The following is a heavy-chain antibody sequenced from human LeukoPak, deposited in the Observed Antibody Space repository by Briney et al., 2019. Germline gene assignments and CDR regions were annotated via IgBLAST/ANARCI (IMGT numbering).Heavy chain of an antibody. CDR3: ARVIDLTAIADY. Sequence: PGGSLRLSYAASGFTFSSYAMYWVRQAPGTGLKWVSRIYRDGSTTDYADSVKGRFTISRDNSKNTLYLQMNSLRAEDTAVYYCARVIDLTAIADYWGQGTLVTVSS. V-gene: IGHV3-23*03. J-gene: IGHJ4*02. D-gene: IGHD3-16*02. CDR2: IYRDGSTT. CDR1: GFTFSSYA.